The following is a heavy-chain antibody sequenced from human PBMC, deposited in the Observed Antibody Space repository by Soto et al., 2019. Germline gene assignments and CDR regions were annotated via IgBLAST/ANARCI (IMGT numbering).Heavy chain of an antibody. V-gene: IGHV4-59*01. Sequence: SETLSLTCTVSGGSISSYYWSWIRQPPGKGLEWIGYIYYSGSTNYNPSLKSRVTISVDTSKNQFSLKLSSVTAADTAVYYCARDNILTGYQGYFDYWGQGTLVTV. D-gene: IGHD3-9*01. CDR2: IYYSGST. CDR1: GGSISSYY. J-gene: IGHJ4*02. CDR3: ARDNILTGYQGYFDY.